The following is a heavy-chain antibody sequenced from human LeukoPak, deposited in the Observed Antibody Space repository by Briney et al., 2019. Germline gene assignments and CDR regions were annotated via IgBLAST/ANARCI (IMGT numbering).Heavy chain of an antibody. CDR1: GYSFTTYW. Sequence: GESLKISCKASGYSFTTYWIGWVRQVPGKGLEWVGIIYPADSTAKYSPSFQGQVTISVDKSINTAYLQWSRLKASDTAMYYCARRHLSGGDPYYFDYWGQGTLVTVSS. D-gene: IGHD2-21*01. CDR2: IYPADSTA. V-gene: IGHV5-51*01. J-gene: IGHJ4*02. CDR3: ARRHLSGGDPYYFDY.